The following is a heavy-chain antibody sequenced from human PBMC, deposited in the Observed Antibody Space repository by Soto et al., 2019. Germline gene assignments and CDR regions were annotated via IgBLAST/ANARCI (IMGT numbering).Heavy chain of an antibody. CDR1: GFPFNNYA. CDR2: ISGSGSST. V-gene: IGHV3-23*01. Sequence: GGSLRLSCAASGFPFNNYAITWVRQAPGKGLEWVSTISGSGSSTYYADSVKGRFTISRDNSKNTLYLQMNSLRAEDTAVYYCALTPVAGRDYRGQRTLVTVSS. J-gene: IGHJ4*02. CDR3: ALTPVAGRDY. D-gene: IGHD6-19*01.